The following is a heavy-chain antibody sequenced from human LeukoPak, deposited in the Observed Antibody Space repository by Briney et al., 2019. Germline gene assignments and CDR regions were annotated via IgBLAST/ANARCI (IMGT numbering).Heavy chain of an antibody. CDR2: IGSDSAT. V-gene: IGHV3-23*01. Sequence: GGSLRLSCEASGFTFFNYAMRWVRQAPGKGLQGVACIGSDSATFYTDAVKGRLSISRDNSKNTVYLHIDSLGAEDTAVYYCAKCMSSTGVCLNFDYWGQGILVAVST. D-gene: IGHD2-21*02. CDR3: AKCMSSTGVCLNFDY. J-gene: IGHJ4*02. CDR1: GFTFFNYA.